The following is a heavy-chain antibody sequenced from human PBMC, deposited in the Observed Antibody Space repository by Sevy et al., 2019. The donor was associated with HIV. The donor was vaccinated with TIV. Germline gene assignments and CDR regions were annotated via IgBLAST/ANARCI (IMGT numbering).Heavy chain of an antibody. D-gene: IGHD2-21*02. Sequence: GGALRLSCAASGFTFSSYVMHWVRQAPGKGLEWVALIWYDGTIKYYADSVKGRFTIFTDNSMDALFLQMNSLTPEDTAVYYWARGGGYCGGACYSSDYWGQGALVTVSS. V-gene: IGHV3-33*08. CDR1: GFTFSSYV. J-gene: IGHJ4*02. CDR3: ARGGGYCGGACYSSDY. CDR2: IWYDGTIK.